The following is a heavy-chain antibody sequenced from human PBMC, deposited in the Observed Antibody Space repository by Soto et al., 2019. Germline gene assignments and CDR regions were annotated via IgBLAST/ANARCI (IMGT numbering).Heavy chain of an antibody. CDR1: GFTFSSYD. J-gene: IGHJ6*02. D-gene: IGHD6-13*01. V-gene: IGHV3-13*01. Sequence: EVQLVESGGGLVQPGGSLRLSCAASGFTFSSYDMHWVRQATGKGLEWVSAIGTAGDTYYPGSMKGRFTISRENAKNSLYLQMNSLRAEDTAVYYCARRIAAAVANYYYGMDVWGQGTTVTVSS. CDR3: ARRIAAAVANYYYGMDV. CDR2: IGTAGDT.